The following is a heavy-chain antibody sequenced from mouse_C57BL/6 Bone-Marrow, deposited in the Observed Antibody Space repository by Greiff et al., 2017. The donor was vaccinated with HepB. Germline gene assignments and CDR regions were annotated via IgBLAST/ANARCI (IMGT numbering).Heavy chain of an antibody. CDR2: IDPENGDT. D-gene: IGHD3-1*01. CDR3: TERHTCAFGY. Sequence: VHVKQSVAWLVRPVASLRLCCTASGFNIKDDYMHWVKQRPEQGLEWIGWIDPENGDTEYASKFQGKAAITADTSSNTAYLQLSSLTSEDTAVYDCTERHTCAFGYSGHGTPLTVSS. J-gene: IGHJ2*01. CDR1: GFNIKDDY. V-gene: IGHV14-4*01.